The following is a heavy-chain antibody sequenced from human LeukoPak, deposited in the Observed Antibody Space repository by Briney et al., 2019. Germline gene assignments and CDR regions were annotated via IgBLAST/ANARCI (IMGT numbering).Heavy chain of an antibody. V-gene: IGHV4-38-2*02. J-gene: IGHJ4*02. Sequence: SETLSLTCSVSGSSISSDYYWGWVRQPPGKGLEWIGSIKHRGRSYYNPSPKSRVTISVDTSKNQFSLQLSSVTAADTAVYYCARVVGATSIDYWGQGILVNVSS. D-gene: IGHD2-15*01. CDR2: IKHRGRS. CDR1: GSSISSDYY. CDR3: ARVVGATSIDY.